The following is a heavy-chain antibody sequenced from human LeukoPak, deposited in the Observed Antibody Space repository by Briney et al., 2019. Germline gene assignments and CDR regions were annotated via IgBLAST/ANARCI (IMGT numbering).Heavy chain of an antibody. CDR3: AKDAQRGFDYSNSLES. J-gene: IGHJ5*01. CDR1: GFTYSHYG. CDR2: IWSDGTQK. V-gene: IGHV3-30*02. Sequence: PGGSLILSCAASGFTYSHYGMHWVRQAPGKGLEWVALIWSDGTQKYYGDAVKGRFTISRDNSMKTLFLQMNSLRGDDTAVYYCAKDAQRGFDYSNSLESWGQGTLVTVSS. D-gene: IGHD4-11*01.